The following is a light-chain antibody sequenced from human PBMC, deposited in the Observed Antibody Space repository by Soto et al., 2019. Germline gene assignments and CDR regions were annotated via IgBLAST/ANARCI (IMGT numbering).Light chain of an antibody. J-gene: IGKJ1*01. Sequence: EIVMAQSPASLSLSPGERATLSCRASQSVSSNVAWYQQKPGQAPRLLLYGASTRATGIPDRFSGSGSDTDFALTISSRQSEDFAIYYCQQYDDWPRTFGQGTKVEIK. CDR1: QSVSSN. V-gene: IGKV3-15*01. CDR2: GAS. CDR3: QQYDDWPRT.